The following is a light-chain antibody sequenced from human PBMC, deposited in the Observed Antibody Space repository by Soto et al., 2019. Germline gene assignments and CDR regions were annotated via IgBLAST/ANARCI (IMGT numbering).Light chain of an antibody. V-gene: IGLV3-21*04. Sequence: SYELTQPPSVSVAPGKTARITCGGTNMGSKSVHWYQQKPGQAPVLVIYYDSDRPSGIPERFSGSNSGNTATLTISRVEAGDEADYYCQVWDSSSDHHVVFGGGTKLTVL. J-gene: IGLJ2*01. CDR1: NMGSKS. CDR3: QVWDSSSDHHVV. CDR2: YDS.